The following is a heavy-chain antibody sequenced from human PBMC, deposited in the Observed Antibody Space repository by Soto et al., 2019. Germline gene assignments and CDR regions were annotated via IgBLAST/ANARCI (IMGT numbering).Heavy chain of an antibody. Sequence: GGSLRLSCAASGFTVSSNYMSWVRQAPGKGLEWVSVIYSGGSTYYADSVKGRFTISRDNSKNTLYLQMNSLRDEDTAVYYCARGERTTTVAYYYYYGMDVWGQGTRVTVSS. CDR2: IYSGGST. D-gene: IGHD4-17*01. CDR1: GFTVSSNY. J-gene: IGHJ6*02. CDR3: ARGERTTTVAYYYYYGMDV. V-gene: IGHV3-53*01.